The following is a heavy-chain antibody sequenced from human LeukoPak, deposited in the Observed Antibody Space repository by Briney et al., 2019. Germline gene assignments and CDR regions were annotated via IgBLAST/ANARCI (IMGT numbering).Heavy chain of an antibody. CDR1: GYTFTGYY. Sequence: ASVKVSCEASGYTFTGYYMHWMRQAPGQGLEWMGWINPNSGDTNYAQKFQGRVTMTRDTSITTAYMELSRLRSDDTAVYYCARDLAGQYCSSTTYCTFIRDTYFDYWGQGTLVTVSS. J-gene: IGHJ4*02. CDR2: INPNSGDT. CDR3: ARDLAGQYCSSTTYCTFIRDTYFDY. D-gene: IGHD2-2*02. V-gene: IGHV1-2*02.